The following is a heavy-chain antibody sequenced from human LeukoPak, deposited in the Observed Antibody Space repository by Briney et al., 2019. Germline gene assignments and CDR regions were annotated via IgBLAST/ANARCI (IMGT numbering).Heavy chain of an antibody. CDR3: ARDSDPEYYDFWSGYRAFDI. J-gene: IGHJ3*02. V-gene: IGHV1-69*01. CDR1: GGAFSSYA. Sequence: ASVKVSRKASGGAFSSYAISWGRRSPGQRLGWGGGLIPIIGTANYAQKIQDRVTITADEFTSTAYMALNSVTAADTAVYYWARDSDPEYYDFWSGYRAFDIWGQGTMVTVS. CDR2: LIPIIGTA. D-gene: IGHD3-3*01.